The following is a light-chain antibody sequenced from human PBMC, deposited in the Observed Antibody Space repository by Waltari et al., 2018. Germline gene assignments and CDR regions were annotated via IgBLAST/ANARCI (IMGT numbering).Light chain of an antibody. CDR1: SSDVGGYNY. J-gene: IGLJ2*01. V-gene: IGLV2-14*01. CDR3: SSYTSSSTLYVV. Sequence: QSALTQPASVSGSPGPSITISCPGTSSDVGGYNYVSWYQQHPGKAPKLMIYEVSNRPSGVSNRFSGSKSGNTASLTISGLQAEDEADYYCSSYTSSSTLYVVFGGGTKLTVL. CDR2: EVS.